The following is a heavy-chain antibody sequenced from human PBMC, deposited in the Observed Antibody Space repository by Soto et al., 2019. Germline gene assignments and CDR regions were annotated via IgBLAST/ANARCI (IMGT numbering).Heavy chain of an antibody. CDR3: ARGRGGYNFGAVY. J-gene: IGHJ4*02. V-gene: IGHV1-69*01. D-gene: IGHD5-12*01. Sequence: QVQLVQSGAEVKKPGSSVQVSCKASGGGNLRDYRTTWVRQAPGQGLEWMGGIIPKLGSANYAQNFQGRVTITADESTSTVYMELRSLRSEDTAVYYCARGRGGYNFGAVYWGQGTPVTVSS. CDR1: GGGNLRDYR. CDR2: IIPKLGSA.